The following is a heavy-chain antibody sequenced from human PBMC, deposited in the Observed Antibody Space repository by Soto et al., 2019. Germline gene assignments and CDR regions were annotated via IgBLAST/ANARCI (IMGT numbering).Heavy chain of an antibody. CDR3: ARNGNCYDSGGSRDY. CDR2: ISACSTYI. D-gene: IGHD3-22*01. J-gene: IGHJ4*02. CDR1: GFTFSSYN. V-gene: IGHV3-21*01. Sequence: EVQLVESGGDVVKAGGSLRLSCVGSGFTFSSYNMHWVRQAPGKGLEWVSSISACSTYIHYADSVKGRFTISRDNANNSLYLHMNSLRAADTAVYYCARNGNCYDSGGSRDYWGQGTLVTVSS.